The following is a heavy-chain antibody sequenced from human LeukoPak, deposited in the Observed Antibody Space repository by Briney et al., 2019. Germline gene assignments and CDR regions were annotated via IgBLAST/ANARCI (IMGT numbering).Heavy chain of an antibody. CDR1: GFTFSSYA. CDR3: AKDPGGSWDY. D-gene: IGHD2-8*02. V-gene: IGHV3-23*01. J-gene: IGHJ4*02. CDR2: ISSGGGTT. Sequence: GGSLRFSCVASGFTFSSYAMTWVRQAPGKGLEWVSSISSGGGTTYYADSVKGRFTISRDNSKNTLYLQMNSLRAEDTAVYYCAKDPGGSWDYWGQGALVTVSS.